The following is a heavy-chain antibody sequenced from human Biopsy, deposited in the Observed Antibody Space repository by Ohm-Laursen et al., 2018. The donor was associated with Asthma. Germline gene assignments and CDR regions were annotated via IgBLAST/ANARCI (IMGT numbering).Heavy chain of an antibody. CDR2: ISYDGNHK. V-gene: IGHV3-30*18. CDR3: AKRRGYSGHDNDY. J-gene: IGHJ4*02. Sequence: SLRLSCAASGFMLRSFGMHWVRQAPGKGLEWVAVISYDGNHKFYEDSVKGRFTISRDNSKNTLYLQMNSLRTEDAAVYYCAKRRGYSGHDNDYWGQGTLVIVSS. D-gene: IGHD5-12*01. CDR1: GFMLRSFG.